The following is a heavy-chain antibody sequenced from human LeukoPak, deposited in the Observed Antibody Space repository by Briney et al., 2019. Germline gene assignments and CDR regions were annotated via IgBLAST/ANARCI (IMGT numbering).Heavy chain of an antibody. J-gene: IGHJ4*02. CDR3: ARDSGDYYGSETLDY. D-gene: IGHD3-10*01. V-gene: IGHV3-66*01. CDR2: IYSGGST. Sequence: GGSLRLSCAASGFTVSSNYMSWVRQAPGKGREWGSGIYSGGSTYYADSVKGRFTISRDNSKNTLYLQMNGLRAEDTAVYYCARDSGDYYGSETLDYWGQGTLVTVSS. CDR1: GFTVSSNY.